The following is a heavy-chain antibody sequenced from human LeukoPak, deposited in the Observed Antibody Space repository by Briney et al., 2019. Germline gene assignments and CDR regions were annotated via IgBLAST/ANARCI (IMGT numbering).Heavy chain of an antibody. CDR3: ASGDFSAFDI. CDR1: GFTFSSYW. Sequence: PGGSLRLSCAASGFTFSSYWMSWVRQAPGKGLEWVSSISSSSSYIYYADSVKGRLTISRDNAKNSLYLQMNSLRAEDTAVYYCASGDFSAFDIWGQGTMVTVSS. D-gene: IGHD3-16*02. V-gene: IGHV3-21*01. CDR2: ISSSSSYI. J-gene: IGHJ3*02.